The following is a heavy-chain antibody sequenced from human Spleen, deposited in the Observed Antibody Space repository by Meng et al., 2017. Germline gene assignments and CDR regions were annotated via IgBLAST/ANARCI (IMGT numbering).Heavy chain of an antibody. Sequence: GQLGQCGAEVKRPGASVKVSCKASGYTFTSYDINWVRQATGQGLEWMGWMNPNSGNTGYAQKFQGRVSMTRNTSISTAYMEVSRLTSDDTAVYYCARDWFGEFVFDYWGQGTLVTVSS. J-gene: IGHJ4*02. V-gene: IGHV1-8*01. CDR3: ARDWFGEFVFDY. CDR2: MNPNSGNT. CDR1: GYTFTSYD. D-gene: IGHD3-10*01.